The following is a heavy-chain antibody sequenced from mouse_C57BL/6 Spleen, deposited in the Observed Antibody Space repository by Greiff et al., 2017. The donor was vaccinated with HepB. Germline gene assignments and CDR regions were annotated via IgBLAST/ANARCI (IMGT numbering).Heavy chain of an antibody. CDR3: TRSEYYGSRGFAY. Sequence: VQLQQSGAELVRPGASVTLSCKASGYTFTDYEMHWVKQTPVHGLEWIGAIDPETGGTAYNQKFKGKAILTADKSSSTAYMELRSLTSEDSAVYYCTRSEYYGSRGFAYWGQGTLVTGSA. CDR1: GYTFTDYE. J-gene: IGHJ3*01. D-gene: IGHD1-1*01. V-gene: IGHV1-15*01. CDR2: IDPETGGT.